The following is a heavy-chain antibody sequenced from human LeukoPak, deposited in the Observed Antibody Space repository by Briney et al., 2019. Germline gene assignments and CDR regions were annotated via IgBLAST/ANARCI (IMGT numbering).Heavy chain of an antibody. J-gene: IGHJ5*02. Sequence: SETLSLTCTVSGGSVSSSSYYWGWIRQPLGKGLEWIGSVYFSGTTYYNPSLKSRVTISVDTSKNRFSLKLNYATAADTAVYYCARHEVGYCSSPSCYGGNWLDPWGQGTLVTVSS. CDR2: VYFSGTT. CDR3: ARHEVGYCSSPSCYGGNWLDP. CDR1: GGSVSSSSYY. D-gene: IGHD2-2*01. V-gene: IGHV4-39*01.